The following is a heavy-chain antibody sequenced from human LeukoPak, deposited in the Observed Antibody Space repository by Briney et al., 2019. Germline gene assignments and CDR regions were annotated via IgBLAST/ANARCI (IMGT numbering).Heavy chain of an antibody. J-gene: IGHJ4*02. CDR1: GYTFTSYD. CDR3: ARASRDGYNPYYFDY. V-gene: IGHV1-8*01. CDR2: MNPNSGNT. D-gene: IGHD5-24*01. Sequence: ASVKVSCKASGYTFTSYDINWVRQATGQGLEWMGWMNPNSGNTGYAQKFQGRVTITTDESTSTAYMELSSLRSEDTAVYYCARASRDGYNPYYFDYWGQGTLVTVSS.